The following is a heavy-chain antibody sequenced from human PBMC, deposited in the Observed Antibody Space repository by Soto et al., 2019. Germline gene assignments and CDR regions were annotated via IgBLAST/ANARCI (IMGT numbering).Heavy chain of an antibody. Sequence: ASVKVSCKASGYTFGTYAIHWVRQAPGQSLEWMGWLNGGTGQTRYSQRFQDRVTITRDTSASTAYMEVSSLRPEDTAVYYCARGKGMEENYYYYGMDIWGQGTTVTVSS. CDR2: LNGGTGQT. D-gene: IGHD1-1*01. J-gene: IGHJ6*02. CDR1: GYTFGTYA. V-gene: IGHV1-3*01. CDR3: ARGKGMEENYYYYGMDI.